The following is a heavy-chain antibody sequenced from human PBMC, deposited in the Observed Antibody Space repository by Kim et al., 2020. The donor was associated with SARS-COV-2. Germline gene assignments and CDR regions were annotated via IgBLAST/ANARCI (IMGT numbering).Heavy chain of an antibody. J-gene: IGHJ6*02. CDR1: GYTFTSYG. D-gene: IGHD4-17*01. V-gene: IGHV1-18*04. Sequence: ASVKVSCKASGYTFTSYGISWVRQAPGQGLEWMGWISAYNGNTNYAQKLQGRVTMTTDTSTSTAYMELRSLRSDDTAVYYCARDEGVTTSHYYYYGMDVWGQGTTVTVSS. CDR3: ARDEGVTTSHYYYYGMDV. CDR2: ISAYNGNT.